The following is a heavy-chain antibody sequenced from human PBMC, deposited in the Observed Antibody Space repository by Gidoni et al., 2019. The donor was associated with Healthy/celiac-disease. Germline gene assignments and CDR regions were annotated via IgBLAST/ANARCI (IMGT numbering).Heavy chain of an antibody. CDR3: ASSRWIQLWSLDC. CDR2: IYYSGST. Sequence: QVQLQESGPGLVKPSETLSLTCTVSGGSISSYYWSWIRQPPGKGLEWIVYIYYSGSTNYNPSLKSRVTISVDTSKNQFSLKLSSVTAADTAVYYCASSRWIQLWSLDCWGQGTLVTVSS. D-gene: IGHD5-18*01. J-gene: IGHJ4*02. CDR1: GGSISSYY. V-gene: IGHV4-59*01.